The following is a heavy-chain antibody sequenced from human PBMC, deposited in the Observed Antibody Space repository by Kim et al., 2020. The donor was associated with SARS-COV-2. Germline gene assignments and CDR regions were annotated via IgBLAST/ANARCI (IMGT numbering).Heavy chain of an antibody. D-gene: IGHD2-2*01. CDR3: ARPLEKEIVVVPALNF. V-gene: IGHV1-2*02. J-gene: IGHJ4*02. CDR1: GYTFTDYY. Sequence: ASVKVSCKASGYTFTDYYIHWLRQAPGQGLEWMGWINPISGGTNYAQKFQGRVTMTRDTSIITAYMDLSRLRSDDTAVYYCARPLEKEIVVVPALNFWGQ. CDR2: INPISGGT.